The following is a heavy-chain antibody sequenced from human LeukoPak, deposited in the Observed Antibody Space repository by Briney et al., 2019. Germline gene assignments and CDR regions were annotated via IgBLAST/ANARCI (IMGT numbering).Heavy chain of an antibody. CDR3: AKGEDGYYYYGMDV. Sequence: GGSLKLSCAASGFTFSSYSMSWVRQAPGKGLEWISAINANGVTTYYADYVKGRVTISRDTSENTLYVQMNSLRAEDTAIYYCAKGEDGYYYYGMDVWGQGTTVTVSS. V-gene: IGHV3-23*01. J-gene: IGHJ6*02. CDR2: INANGVTT. D-gene: IGHD5-24*01. CDR1: GFTFSSYS.